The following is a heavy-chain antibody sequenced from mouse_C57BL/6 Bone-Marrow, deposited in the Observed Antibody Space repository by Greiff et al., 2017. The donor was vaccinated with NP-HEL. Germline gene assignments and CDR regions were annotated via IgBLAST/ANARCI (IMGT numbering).Heavy chain of an antibody. V-gene: IGHV1-64*01. CDR1: GYTFTSYW. D-gene: IGHD3-1*01. CDR3: ARVGSRFAY. CDR2: IHPNSGST. Sequence: QVQLQQPGAELVKPGASVKLSCKASGYTFTSYWMHWVKQRPGQGLEWIGMIHPNSGSTNYNEKFKSKATLTVDKSSSTAYMQLSSLTSEDSAVYYCARVGSRFAYWGQGTLVTVSA. J-gene: IGHJ3*01.